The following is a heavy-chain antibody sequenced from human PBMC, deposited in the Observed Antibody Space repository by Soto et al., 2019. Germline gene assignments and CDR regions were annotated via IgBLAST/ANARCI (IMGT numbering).Heavy chain of an antibody. CDR3: ARGMRYSSGWYYFDY. Sequence: GGSLRLSCAASGFTFSSYWMSWVRQAPGKGLEWVANIKQDGSEKYYVDSVKGRFTISRDNAKNPLYLQMNSLRAEDTAVYYCARGMRYSSGWYYFDYWGQGTLVTVSS. CDR2: IKQDGSEK. D-gene: IGHD6-19*01. CDR1: GFTFSSYW. V-gene: IGHV3-7*01. J-gene: IGHJ4*02.